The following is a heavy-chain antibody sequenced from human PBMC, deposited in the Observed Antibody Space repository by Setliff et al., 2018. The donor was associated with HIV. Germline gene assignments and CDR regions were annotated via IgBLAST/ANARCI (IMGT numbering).Heavy chain of an antibody. V-gene: IGHV4-4*07. D-gene: IGHD1-7*01. J-gene: IGHJ4*02. CDR2: FHTGGKS. CDR3: ARHGTWNSQRFHFDY. CDR1: GESIRNYY. Sequence: PSETLSLTCTVSGESIRNYYWSWIRQPAGKGLEWIGRFHTGGKSNYNPSLKSRVTISVDKSKNQFSLKLNSVTAADTAVYYCARHGTWNSQRFHFDYWGQGTPVTVSS.